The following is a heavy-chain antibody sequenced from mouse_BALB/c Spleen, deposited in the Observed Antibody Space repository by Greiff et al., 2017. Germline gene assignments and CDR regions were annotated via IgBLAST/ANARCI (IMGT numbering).Heavy chain of an antibody. CDR1: GYSITSDYA. D-gene: IGHD1-2*01. CDR3: ARFRYGYGY. V-gene: IGHV3-2*02. J-gene: IGHJ2*01. Sequence: EVQGVESGPGLVKPSRSLSLTCTVTGYSITSDYAWNWIRQFPGNKLEWMGYISYSGSTSYNPSLKSRISITRDTSKNQFFLQLNSVTTEDTATYYCARFRYGYGYWGQGTTLTVSS. CDR2: ISYSGST.